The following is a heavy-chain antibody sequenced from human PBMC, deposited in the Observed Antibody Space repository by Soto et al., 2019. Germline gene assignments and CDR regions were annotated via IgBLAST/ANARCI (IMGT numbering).Heavy chain of an antibody. Sequence: EVQLLASGGGFVQPGGSLSLSCAACGVTCNSYAMSWVRQAPGKGLEWVSAISGSGGSTYYADSVKGRFTISRDNSKNTLYLQMNSLRGEATAVYYCAKDQVLRLLEWGKQLSGMDVWGQGTTVTVSS. CDR1: GVTCNSYA. D-gene: IGHD3-3*01. CDR3: AKDQVLRLLEWGKQLSGMDV. J-gene: IGHJ6*01. V-gene: IGHV3-23*01. CDR2: ISGSGGST.